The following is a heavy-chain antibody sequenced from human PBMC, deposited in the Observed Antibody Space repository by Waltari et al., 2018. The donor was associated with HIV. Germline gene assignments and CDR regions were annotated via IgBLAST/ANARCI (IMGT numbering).Heavy chain of an antibody. D-gene: IGHD1-26*01. CDR2: MNPNSRNT. J-gene: IGHJ5*02. Sequence: QVQLVQSGAEVKQPGASVKVSCKASGYIFNNYDINWVRQATGQGLEWMGWMNPNSRNTGYEQKLQGRVTRTRETSITPAYMELSSLKSEDTAVYYCARAVNAVGAPHWFAPWGQGTLVTVSS. CDR1: GYIFNNYD. V-gene: IGHV1-8*01. CDR3: ARAVNAVGAPHWFAP.